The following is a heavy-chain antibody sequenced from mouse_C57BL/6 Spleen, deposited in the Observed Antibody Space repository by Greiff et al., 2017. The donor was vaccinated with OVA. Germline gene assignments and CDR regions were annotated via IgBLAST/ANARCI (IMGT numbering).Heavy chain of an antibody. V-gene: IGHV1-69*01. CDR1: GYTFTSYW. CDR2: IDPSDSYT. J-gene: IGHJ2*01. CDR3: ARLLGLGSHFDY. D-gene: IGHD4-1*01. Sequence: QVQLQQPGAELVMPGASVKLSCKASGYTFTSYWMHWVKQRPGQGLEWIGEIDPSDSYTNYNQKFKGKSTLTVDKSSSTAYMQRSSLTSEDSAVYYCARLLGLGSHFDYWGQGTTLTVSS.